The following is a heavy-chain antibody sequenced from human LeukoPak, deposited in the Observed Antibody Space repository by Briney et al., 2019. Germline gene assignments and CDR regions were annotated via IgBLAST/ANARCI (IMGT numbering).Heavy chain of an antibody. V-gene: IGHV1-2*02. CDR2: INPNSGGT. CDR3: ARDLRFLEWLLSTWFDP. J-gene: IGHJ5*02. D-gene: IGHD3-3*01. Sequence: GASVKVSCKASGYTFTGYYMHWVRQAPGQGLELMGWINPNSGGTHYAQKFQGRVTMTRDTSISTAYMELSRLRSDDTAVYYCARDLRFLEWLLSTWFDPWGLGTLVTVSS. CDR1: GYTFTGYY.